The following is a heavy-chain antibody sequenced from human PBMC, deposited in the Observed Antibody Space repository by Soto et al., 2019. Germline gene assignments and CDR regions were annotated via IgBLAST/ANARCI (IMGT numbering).Heavy chain of an antibody. CDR1: GYTFPSYV. V-gene: IGHV1-18*04. CDR3: ARARWRYCSSTSCYFFDYYYGMDV. D-gene: IGHD2-2*01. CDR2: ISAYNGNT. J-gene: IGHJ6*02. Sequence: GASVQVSGQPSGYTFPSYVIRLVLQAPVQVLQRRGCISAYNGNTNYAQKLQGRVTMTTDTSTSTAYMELRSLRSDDTAVYYCARARWRYCSSTSCYFFDYYYGMDVWGQGTTVTVSS.